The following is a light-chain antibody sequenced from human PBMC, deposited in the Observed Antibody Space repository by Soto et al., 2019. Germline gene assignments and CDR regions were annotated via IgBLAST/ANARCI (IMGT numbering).Light chain of an antibody. V-gene: IGLV2-8*01. CDR3: SSYAGSNNPYV. Sequence: LPQPPSASGSPGRSVTISCTGTSSDVGGYNYVSWYQQHPGKAPKLMIYEVSKRPSGVPDRFSGSKSGNTASLTVSGLQAEDEADYYCSSYAGSNNPYVFGTGTKVTVL. J-gene: IGLJ1*01. CDR1: SSDVGGYNY. CDR2: EVS.